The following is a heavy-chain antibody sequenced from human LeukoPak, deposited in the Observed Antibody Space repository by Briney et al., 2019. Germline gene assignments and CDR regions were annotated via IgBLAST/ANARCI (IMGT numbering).Heavy chain of an antibody. CDR1: GGTFSSYA. D-gene: IGHD3-10*01. CDR2: IIPIFGTA. Sequence: GASVKVSCKASGGTFSSYAISWVRQAPGQGLEWMGGIIPIFGTANYAQKFQGRVTITADESTSTAYMELSSVTAADTAVYYCARPFMVRGVFDYWGQGTLVAVSS. V-gene: IGHV1-69*13. J-gene: IGHJ4*02. CDR3: ARPFMVRGVFDY.